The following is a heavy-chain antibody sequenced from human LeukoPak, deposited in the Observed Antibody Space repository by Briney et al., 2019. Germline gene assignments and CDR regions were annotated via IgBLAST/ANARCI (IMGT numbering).Heavy chain of an antibody. Sequence: SETLSLTCTVSGGSISSSSYYWGWIRQPPGKGLEWIGSIYYSGSTYYNPSLKSRVTISVDTSKNQFSLKLSSVTAADTAVYYCAREAAAGTGFDYWGQGTLVTVSS. V-gene: IGHV4-39*07. CDR3: AREAAAGTGFDY. CDR2: IYYSGST. CDR1: GGSISSSSYY. D-gene: IGHD6-13*01. J-gene: IGHJ4*02.